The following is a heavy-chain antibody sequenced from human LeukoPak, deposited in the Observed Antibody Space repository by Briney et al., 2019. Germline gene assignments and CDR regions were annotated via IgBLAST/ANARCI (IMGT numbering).Heavy chain of an antibody. Sequence: PSETLSLTCTVSGGSISSSSYYWGWIRQPPGKGLEWIGSIYYSGSTYYNPSLESRVTISVDTSKNQFSLKLSSVTAADTAVYYCARDRGGSSIFDYWGQGTLVTVSS. CDR2: IYYSGST. CDR3: ARDRGGSSIFDY. D-gene: IGHD1-26*01. V-gene: IGHV4-39*07. CDR1: GGSISSSSYY. J-gene: IGHJ4*02.